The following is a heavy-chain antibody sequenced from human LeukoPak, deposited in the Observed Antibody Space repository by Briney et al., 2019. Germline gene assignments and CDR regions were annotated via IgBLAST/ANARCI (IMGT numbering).Heavy chain of an antibody. Sequence: GASVTLCCTASGATLGSYAISWVRRAPGQGLEWMGRIIPILGVADYAQKFQGGVTITADKSTRTAYMELSSLRSEDTAVYYCARDRPGDGYKTWYYYYGMDVWGQGTTVTVSS. CDR2: IIPILGVA. J-gene: IGHJ6*02. CDR3: ARDRPGDGYKTWYYYYGMDV. CDR1: GATLGSYA. V-gene: IGHV1-69*04. D-gene: IGHD5-24*01.